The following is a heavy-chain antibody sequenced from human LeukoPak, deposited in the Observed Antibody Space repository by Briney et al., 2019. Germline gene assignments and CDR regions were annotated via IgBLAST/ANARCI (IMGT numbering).Heavy chain of an antibody. CDR3: ARTPGGLNYFDY. CDR2: IYYSGST. D-gene: IGHD1-26*01. Sequence: SETLSLTCTVSGGSISSSSYYCGWIRQPPGTGLEWIGSIYYSGSTYYNPSLKSRVTISVDTSKNQFSLKLSSVTAADTAVYYCARTPGGLNYFDYWGQGTLVTVSS. CDR1: GGSISSSSYY. J-gene: IGHJ4*02. V-gene: IGHV4-39*01.